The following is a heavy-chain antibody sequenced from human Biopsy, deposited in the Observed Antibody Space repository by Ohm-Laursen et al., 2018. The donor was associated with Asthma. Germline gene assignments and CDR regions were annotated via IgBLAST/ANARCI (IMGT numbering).Heavy chain of an antibody. Sequence: SRILSSAASVFAFDSHALYWVRQPPFTGPVWVALISPDGREGGSVDSVRGRFTISRDNVRNRLHLQMSSLRPDDSAAYHCAKDRFDNSVTSKYYYYGIDVWGQGTTVTVSS. CDR2: ISPDGREG. D-gene: IGHD3-16*01. CDR1: VFAFDSHA. V-gene: IGHV3-30*04. J-gene: IGHJ6*02. CDR3: AKDRFDNSVTSKYYYYGIDV.